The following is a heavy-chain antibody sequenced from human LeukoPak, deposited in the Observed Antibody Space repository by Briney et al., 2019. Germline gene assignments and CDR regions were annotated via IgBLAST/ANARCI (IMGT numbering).Heavy chain of an antibody. Sequence: GGSLRLSCAASGFTFDDYGMSWVRQAPGKGLEWVSGINWNGGSTGYADSVKGRFTSSRDNAKNSLYLQMNSLRAEDTALYYCARDQSGGIAARRGFDYWGQGTLVTVSS. CDR2: INWNGGST. CDR1: GFTFDDYG. V-gene: IGHV3-20*04. CDR3: ARDQSGGIAARRGFDY. J-gene: IGHJ4*02. D-gene: IGHD6-6*01.